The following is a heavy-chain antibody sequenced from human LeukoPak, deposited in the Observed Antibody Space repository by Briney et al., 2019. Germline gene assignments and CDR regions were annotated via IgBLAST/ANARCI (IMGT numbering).Heavy chain of an antibody. D-gene: IGHD3-10*01. V-gene: IGHV3-20*01. CDR1: GFTFDDYG. CDR2: INWNGGST. CDR3: ARVDQGTYYYDP. Sequence: PGGSLRLSCAASGFTFDDYGMSWVRQAPGKGVEWVSGINWNGGSTEYADCVKGRFTISRDNAKNSLYLQMNSLRAEDTALYHYARVDQGTYYYDPWGQGTLVTVSS. J-gene: IGHJ5*02.